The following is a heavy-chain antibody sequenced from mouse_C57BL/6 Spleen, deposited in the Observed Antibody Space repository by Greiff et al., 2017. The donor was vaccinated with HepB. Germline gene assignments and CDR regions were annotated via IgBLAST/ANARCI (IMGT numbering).Heavy chain of an antibody. CDR2: IDPETGGT. Sequence: VKLMESGAELVRPGASVTLSCKASGYTFTDYEMHWVKQTPVHGLEWIGAIDPETGGTAYNQKFKGKAILTADKSSSTAYMELRSLTSEDSAVYYCTRGRGYPSYWYFDVWGTGTTVTVSS. CDR3: TRGRGYPSYWYFDV. V-gene: IGHV1-15*01. CDR1: GYTFTDYE. J-gene: IGHJ1*03. D-gene: IGHD2-2*01.